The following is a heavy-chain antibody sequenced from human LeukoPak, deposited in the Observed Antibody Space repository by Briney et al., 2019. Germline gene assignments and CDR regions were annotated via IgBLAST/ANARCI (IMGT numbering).Heavy chain of an antibody. V-gene: IGHV1-46*01. Sequence: ASVKVSCKPSGYVFSNYYTHWVRQAPGQGLEWMGMLNPSDDTTTYAQKFQGRITLTRDTSTSTVYMELSSLRSEETAVYYCARAPLGPFWYFDLWGRGTLVTVSS. CDR2: LNPSDDTT. CDR1: GYVFSNYY. J-gene: IGHJ2*01. D-gene: IGHD3-16*01. CDR3: ARAPLGPFWYFDL.